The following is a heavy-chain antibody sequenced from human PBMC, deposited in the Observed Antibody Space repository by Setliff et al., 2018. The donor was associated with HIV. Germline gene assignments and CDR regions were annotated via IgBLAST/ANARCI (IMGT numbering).Heavy chain of an antibody. D-gene: IGHD3-10*01. CDR2: ISTSSTYT. J-gene: IGHJ6*03. CDR3: ARDRAESYYYYYYYMDV. Sequence: GGSLRLSCAVSGFNFRGYNMNWVRQAPGKGLEWVSSISTSSTYTYYADSVKGRFTISRDNAKNSLYLQMNSLRAEDTAVYYCARDRAESYYYYYYYMDVWGKGTTVTVSS. CDR1: GFNFRGYN. V-gene: IGHV3-21*01.